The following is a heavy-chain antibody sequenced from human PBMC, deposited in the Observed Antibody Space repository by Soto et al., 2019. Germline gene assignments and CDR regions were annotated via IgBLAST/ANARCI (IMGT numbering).Heavy chain of an antibody. D-gene: IGHD3-3*01. CDR2: IYYSGST. CDR1: GGSISSYY. V-gene: IGHV4-59*12. J-gene: IGHJ6*02. Sequence: PSETLSLTCTVSGGSISSYYWSWIRQPPGKGLELVGYIYYSGSTYYNPSLKSRVTISADTSKNQLSLNLSSVTAADTAVYYCASDHYDFWSGYNVWGQGTAVTVSS. CDR3: ASDHYDFWSGYNV.